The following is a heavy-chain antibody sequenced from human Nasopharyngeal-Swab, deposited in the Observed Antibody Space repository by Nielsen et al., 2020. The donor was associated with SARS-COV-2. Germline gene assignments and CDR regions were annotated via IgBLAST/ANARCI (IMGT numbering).Heavy chain of an antibody. V-gene: IGHV3-23*01. Sequence: GESLKISCTASGFTFSSYAMSWVRQAPGEGLEWVSTITGSGAYTYYADSVKGRFTISRDNSKSTLYLQLNSLRAEDTAVYYCARDTPAMFAYWGQGTLVTVSS. CDR1: GFTFSSYA. CDR3: ARDTPAMFAY. J-gene: IGHJ4*02. CDR2: ITGSGAYT.